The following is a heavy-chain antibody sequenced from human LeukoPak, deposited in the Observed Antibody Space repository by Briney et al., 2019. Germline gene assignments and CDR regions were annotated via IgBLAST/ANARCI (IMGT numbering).Heavy chain of an antibody. CDR2: INPNSGGT. J-gene: IGHJ4*02. CDR1: GYTFIGYY. V-gene: IGHV1-2*02. D-gene: IGHD3-10*01. CDR3: ARDRPITMVRGEFDC. Sequence: ASVKVSCKASGYTFIGYYMHWVRQAPGQGLEWMGWINPNSGGTNYAQKFQGRVTMTRDTSISTAYMELSRLRSDDTAVYYCARDRPITMVRGEFDCWGQGTLVTVSS.